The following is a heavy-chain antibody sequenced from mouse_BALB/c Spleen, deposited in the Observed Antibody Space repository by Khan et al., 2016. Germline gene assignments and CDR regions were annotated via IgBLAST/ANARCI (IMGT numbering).Heavy chain of an antibody. CDR1: GFTFTDYY. CDR3: AGDMEGYEYAKDY. D-gene: IGHD2-14*01. V-gene: IGHV7-3*02. Sequence: EVELVESGGGLVQPGGSLRLSCATTGFTFTDYYMSWVRQPPGKALEWLGFIRNKANGYTTEYSASVKGRFTISRDNSQSILYLQMNTLRAEDSATYSCAGDMEGYEYAKDYWGQGTSVTVSS. CDR2: IRNKANGYTT. J-gene: IGHJ4*01.